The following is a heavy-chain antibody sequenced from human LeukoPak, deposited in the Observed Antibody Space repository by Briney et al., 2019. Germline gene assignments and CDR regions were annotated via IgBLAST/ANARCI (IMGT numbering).Heavy chain of an antibody. CDR2: ISSSSSYI. D-gene: IGHD4-11*01. CDR3: ARVMSGTTVTTYYYYGMDV. Sequence: GGSLRLSCAASGFTFSSYSMNWVRQAPGKGLEWVSSISSSSSYIYYADSVKGRFTISRDNAKNSLYLQMSSLRAEDTAVYYCARVMSGTTVTTYYYYGMDVWGQGTTVTVSS. CDR1: GFTFSSYS. V-gene: IGHV3-21*01. J-gene: IGHJ6*02.